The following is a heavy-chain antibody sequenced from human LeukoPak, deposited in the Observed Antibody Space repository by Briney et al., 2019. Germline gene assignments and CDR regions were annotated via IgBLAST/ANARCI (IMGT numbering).Heavy chain of an antibody. Sequence: SETLSLTCTVSGGSISSYYWSWIRQPPGKRLEWIGYIYYSGSTNYNPSLKSRVTISVDTSKNQFSLKLSSVTAADTAVYYCARGGWGSYRHMDVWGKGTTVTISS. V-gene: IGHV4-59*01. CDR2: IYYSGST. CDR3: ARGGWGSYRHMDV. CDR1: GGSISSYY. D-gene: IGHD3-16*02. J-gene: IGHJ6*03.